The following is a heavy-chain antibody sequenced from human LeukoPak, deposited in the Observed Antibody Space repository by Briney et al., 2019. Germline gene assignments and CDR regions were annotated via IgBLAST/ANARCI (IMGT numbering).Heavy chain of an antibody. J-gene: IGHJ4*02. CDR3: ARGGAFDY. CDR1: GFTVSSNY. CDR2: IYSGGST. V-gene: IGHV3-66*01. Sequence: GKSLRLSCAASGFTVSSNYMSWVRQAPGKGLEWVSIIYSGGSTYYADSVKGRFTIPRDDSKNTLYLQMNSLRAEDTAVYYCARGGAFDYWGQGTLVTVSS. D-gene: IGHD3-10*01.